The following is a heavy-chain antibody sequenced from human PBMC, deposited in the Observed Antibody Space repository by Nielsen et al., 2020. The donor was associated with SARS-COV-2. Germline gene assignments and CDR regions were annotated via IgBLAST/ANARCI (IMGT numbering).Heavy chain of an antibody. D-gene: IGHD3-3*02. CDR3: ARHLSAAFHY. CDR1: GFTFSDYY. CDR2: ISDFSSDT. J-gene: IGHJ4*02. Sequence: GGSLRLSCAGSGFTFSDYYMTWIRQAPGKGLEWVSNISDFSSDTNYADSVKGRFTISRDNAKNSLYLQMNSLRVEDTAVYYCARHLSAAFHYWGQGTLVIVSS. V-gene: IGHV3-11*06.